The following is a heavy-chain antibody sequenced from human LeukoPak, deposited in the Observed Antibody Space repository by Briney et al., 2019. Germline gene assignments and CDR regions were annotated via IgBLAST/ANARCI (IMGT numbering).Heavy chain of an antibody. CDR1: GFTFSSYG. Sequence: GVSQRLPCAASGFTFSSYGMHWVRQAPGKGLEWVAFIWYDGSNKYYADSVKGRFTISRDNSKNTLYLQMNSLRAEDTAVYYCARGTVTTRYNWFDPWGQGTLVTVSS. CDR2: IWYDGSNK. CDR3: ARGTVTTRYNWFDP. D-gene: IGHD4-11*01. J-gene: IGHJ5*02. V-gene: IGHV3-33*01.